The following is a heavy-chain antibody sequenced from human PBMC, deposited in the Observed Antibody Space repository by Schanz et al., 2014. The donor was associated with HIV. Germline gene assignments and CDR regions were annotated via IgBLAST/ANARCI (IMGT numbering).Heavy chain of an antibody. V-gene: IGHV4-34*01. CDR2: VNHSGST. CDR1: GGSLSGYY. D-gene: IGHD3-16*01. J-gene: IGHJ6*02. CDR3: VREGEDSVAARWYNGMDV. Sequence: QVQVQQWGAGLLKPSETLTLTCLVHGGSLSGYYWSWIRQSPGKGLEWIGEVNHSGSTKYNPTLKGRVTISVDTSKNQFSLRLSSVTAADAAVYYCVREGEDSVAARWYNGMDVWGQGTTVTVSS.